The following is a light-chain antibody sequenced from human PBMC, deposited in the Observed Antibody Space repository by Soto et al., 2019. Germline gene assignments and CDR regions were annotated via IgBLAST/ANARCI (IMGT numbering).Light chain of an antibody. V-gene: IGKV3-15*01. CDR1: QSISNN. J-gene: IGKJ2*01. Sequence: EIVMTQSPDTLSVSPGESATLSCRARQSISNNLAWYQQKPGQAPRLLLYGASTRTTGIPARFSGSGSGTEFTLTISSLQSEDFAVYYCQQYNNWPYTFAQGTKLEL. CDR2: GAS. CDR3: QQYNNWPYT.